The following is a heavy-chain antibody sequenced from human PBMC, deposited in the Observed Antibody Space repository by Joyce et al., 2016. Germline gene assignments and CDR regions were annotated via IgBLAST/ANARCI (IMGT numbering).Heavy chain of an antibody. Sequence: EVQLVESGGGLVQPGGSLKLSCAVSGFTLSGSSVHWVSQASGRGLEWVGRIRSKANGDATAYAASVKGRFSISRDDSKNTAYLQMNSLKTEDTAVYYCSNYDLWSGYSPSRDVWGQGSTVTVSS. CDR3: SNYDLWSGYSPSRDV. J-gene: IGHJ6*02. D-gene: IGHD3-3*01. CDR1: GFTLSGSS. CDR2: IRSKANGDAT. V-gene: IGHV3-73*02.